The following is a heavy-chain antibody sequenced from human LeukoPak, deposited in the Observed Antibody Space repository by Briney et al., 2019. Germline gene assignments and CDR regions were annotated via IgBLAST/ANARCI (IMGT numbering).Heavy chain of an antibody. D-gene: IGHD5-12*01. V-gene: IGHV3-48*03. J-gene: IGHJ4*02. CDR2: ISSSGTTM. CDR3: ARARGRLRFIDY. CDR1: GFTFSSYE. Sequence: PGGSLRLSCAASGFTFSSYEMNWVRQAPGKGLEWVSYISSSGTTMYYADSAKGRFTISRDNAKNSLYLQMNSLRAEDTAVYYCARARGRLRFIDYWGQGAVVAVSS.